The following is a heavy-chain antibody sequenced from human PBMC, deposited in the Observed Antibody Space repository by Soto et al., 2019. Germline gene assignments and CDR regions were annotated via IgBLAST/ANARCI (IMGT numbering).Heavy chain of an antibody. D-gene: IGHD1-26*01. CDR3: ASSGSYSPPYYYYGMDV. J-gene: IGHJ6*02. V-gene: IGHV1-46*01. CDR1: GYTFTSYY. Sequence: ASVKVSCKASGYTFTSYYMHWVRQAPGQGLEWIGIINPSGGSTSYAQKFQGRVTMTRDTSTSTVYMELSSLRSEDTAVYYCASSGSYSPPYYYYGMDVWGQGTTVTVSS. CDR2: INPSGGST.